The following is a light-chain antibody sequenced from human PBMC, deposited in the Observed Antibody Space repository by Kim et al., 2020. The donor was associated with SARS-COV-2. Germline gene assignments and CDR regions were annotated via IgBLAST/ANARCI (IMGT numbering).Light chain of an antibody. V-gene: IGKV1-33*01. CDR2: DAS. CDR3: QHYDDRPPFT. Sequence: SIGARVTITCQASQDISTHLNWYQQKPGKAPELLISDASTLEYGVPSRFSGSGSGTDFTFTISRLQPEDIASYYCQHYDDRPPFTFGPGTKVDIK. J-gene: IGKJ3*01. CDR1: QDISTH.